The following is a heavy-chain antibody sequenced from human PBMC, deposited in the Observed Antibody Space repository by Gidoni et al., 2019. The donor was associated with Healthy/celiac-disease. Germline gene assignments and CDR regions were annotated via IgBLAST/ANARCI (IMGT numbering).Heavy chain of an antibody. CDR1: GGNHSSYA. Sequence: QVQLVQSGAEVKKPGSAVKVSCKASGGNHSSYAISWVRQAPGQGLEWMGGIIPIFGIANYAQKFQGRVTITADKSTSTAYMELSSLRSEDTAVYYCARPVMGGYTSEFDYWGQGTLVTVSS. J-gene: IGHJ4*02. D-gene: IGHD5-12*01. CDR3: ARPVMGGYTSEFDY. CDR2: IIPIFGIA. V-gene: IGHV1-69*17.